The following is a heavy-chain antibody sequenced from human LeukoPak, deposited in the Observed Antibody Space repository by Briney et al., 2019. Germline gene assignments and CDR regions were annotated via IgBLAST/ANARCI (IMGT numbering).Heavy chain of an antibody. Sequence: PGGPLRLSCAASGFTFSDYYMSWIRQAPGKGLEWVSYISSRSNSIYYADSVKGRFTISRDNSKNTLYLQMNSLRAEDTAVYYCARGDTHSSSWYILSYYYYMDVWGKGTTVTVSS. J-gene: IGHJ6*03. CDR2: ISSRSNSI. CDR1: GFTFSDYY. CDR3: ARGDTHSSSWYILSYYYYMDV. V-gene: IGHV3-11*04. D-gene: IGHD6-13*01.